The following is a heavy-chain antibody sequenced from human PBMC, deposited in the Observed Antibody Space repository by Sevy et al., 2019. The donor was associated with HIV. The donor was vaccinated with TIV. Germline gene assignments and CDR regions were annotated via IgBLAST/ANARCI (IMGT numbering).Heavy chain of an antibody. D-gene: IGHD3-10*01. V-gene: IGHV3-21*01. Sequence: GGSLRLSCAASGFTFSTYTMNWVRQAPGKGLEWVSSISSSSNYIYYAHSVKGRFTISRDNAKNSLYLQMNSLRAEDTAVYYCARPYGSGSWEAFDIWGQGTIVTVSS. CDR2: ISSSSNYI. J-gene: IGHJ3*02. CDR1: GFTFSTYT. CDR3: ARPYGSGSWEAFDI.